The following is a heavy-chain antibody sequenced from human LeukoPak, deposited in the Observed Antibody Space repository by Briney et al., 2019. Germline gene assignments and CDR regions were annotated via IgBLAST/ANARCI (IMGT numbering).Heavy chain of an antibody. Sequence: GGSLRLSCAASGFTFDDYGMSWVRPAPGKGLEWVSGINWNGGSTGYADSVKGRFTISRDNAKNSLYLQMNSLRAEDTALYYCARMPDVFYDSSGMLDYWGQGTLVTVSS. CDR2: INWNGGST. CDR3: ARMPDVFYDSSGMLDY. J-gene: IGHJ4*02. D-gene: IGHD3-22*01. V-gene: IGHV3-20*04. CDR1: GFTFDDYG.